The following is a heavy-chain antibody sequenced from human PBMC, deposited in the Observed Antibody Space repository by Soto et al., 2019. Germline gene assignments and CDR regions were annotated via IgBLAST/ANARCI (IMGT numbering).Heavy chain of an antibody. J-gene: IGHJ4*02. D-gene: IGHD3-22*01. CDR1: GYTFTSYY. Sequence: ASVKVSCKASGYTFTSYYMHWVRQAPGQGLEWMGIINPSGGSTSYAQKFQGRVTMTRDTSTSTVYMELSSLRSEDTAVYYCARKEEVYYYDSSGYYYFDYWGQGTLVTSPQ. CDR3: ARKEEVYYYDSSGYYYFDY. CDR2: INPSGGST. V-gene: IGHV1-46*01.